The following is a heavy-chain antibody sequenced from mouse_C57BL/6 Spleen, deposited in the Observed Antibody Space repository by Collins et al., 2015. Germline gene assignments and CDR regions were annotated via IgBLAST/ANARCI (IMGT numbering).Heavy chain of an antibody. J-gene: IGHJ3*01. CDR3: ARDENDGYFAWFAY. D-gene: IGHD2-3*01. CDR2: IDPSDSYT. Sequence: VQLQQPGPELVRPGASVKLSCKASGYTFTTYWMHWVRQRPGQGLEWIGEIDPSDSYTNYNQKFKGKATLTVDKSSSTAYMQLSSLTSEDSAVYYCARDENDGYFAWFAYWGQGTLVTVSA. V-gene: IGHV1-69*02. CDR1: GYTFTTYW.